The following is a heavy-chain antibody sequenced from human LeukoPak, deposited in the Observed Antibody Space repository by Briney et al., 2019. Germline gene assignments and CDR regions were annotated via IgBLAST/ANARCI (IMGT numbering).Heavy chain of an antibody. CDR1: GGSISSSSYY. CDR3: ARFLYYDFWSDRAFDI. D-gene: IGHD3-3*01. J-gene: IGHJ3*02. V-gene: IGHV3-7*01. CDR2: IKQDGSEK. Sequence: ETLSLTCTVSGGSISSSSYYWGWIRQPPGKGLEWVANIKQDGSEKYYVDSVKGRFTISRDNAKNSLYLQMNSLRAEDTAVYYCARFLYYDFWSDRAFDIWGQGTMVTVSS.